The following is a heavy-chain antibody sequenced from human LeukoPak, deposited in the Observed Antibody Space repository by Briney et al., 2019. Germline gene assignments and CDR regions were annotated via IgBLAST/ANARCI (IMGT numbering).Heavy chain of an antibody. CDR1: GFTFSNAW. J-gene: IGHJ6*04. Sequence: PGGSLRLSCAASGFTFSNAWMSWVRQAPGKGLEWVGRIKSNIDGGTTDYAAPVKGRFTISRDDSKNTLYLQMNSLKTEDTAVYYCSSYKGDVWSKGTTVTVSS. D-gene: IGHD3-10*01. CDR2: IKSNIDGGTT. V-gene: IGHV3-15*01. CDR3: SSYKGDV.